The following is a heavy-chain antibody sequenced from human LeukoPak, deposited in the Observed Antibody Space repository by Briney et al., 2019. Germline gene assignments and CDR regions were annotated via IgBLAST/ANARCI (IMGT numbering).Heavy chain of an antibody. J-gene: IGHJ4*02. CDR3: ARVETGYSSSWYSY. CDR2: MNPNSGNT. V-gene: IGHV1-8*01. Sequence: GASVKVSCKASGYTFTSYDINWVRQATGQGLEWMGWMNPNSGNTGYAQKFQGRVTMTRNTSISTAYMELSSLRSEGTAVYYCARVETGYSSSWYSYWGQGTLVTVSS. D-gene: IGHD6-13*01. CDR1: GYTFTSYD.